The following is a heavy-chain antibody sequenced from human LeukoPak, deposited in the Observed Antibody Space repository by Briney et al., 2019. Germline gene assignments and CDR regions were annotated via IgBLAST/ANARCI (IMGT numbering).Heavy chain of an antibody. CDR2: ISGNGGDT. V-gene: IGHV3-43*02. J-gene: IGHJ3*02. D-gene: IGHD2-15*01. CDR3: AKSSQGAFDI. CDR1: GFNFGDYA. Sequence: GGSLRLSCAASGFNFGDYAMHWVRQAPGKGPEWVSLISGNGGDTFYTDFVKGRFTISRDNSKTSLYLRMNSLRAEDTAVYYCAKSSQGAFDIWGQGTMVTVSS.